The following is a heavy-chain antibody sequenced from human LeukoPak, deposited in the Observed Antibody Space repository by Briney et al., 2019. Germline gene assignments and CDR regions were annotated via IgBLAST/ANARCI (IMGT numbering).Heavy chain of an antibody. CDR1: GFTFSSYW. Sequence: PGGSLRLSCAASGFTFSSYWMSWVRQAPGKGLEWVANIKQDGSEKYYVDSVKGRFTISRDNAKNSLYLQMNSLRAEDTAVYYCARLVVVVVAAGEYYYDYMEVWGKGTTVTVSS. J-gene: IGHJ6*03. CDR3: ARLVVVVVAAGEYYYDYMEV. V-gene: IGHV3-7*01. CDR2: IKQDGSEK. D-gene: IGHD2-15*01.